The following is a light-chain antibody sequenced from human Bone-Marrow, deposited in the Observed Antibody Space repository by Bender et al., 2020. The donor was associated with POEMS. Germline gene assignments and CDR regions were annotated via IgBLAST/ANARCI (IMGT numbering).Light chain of an antibody. CDR2: DVN. CDR3: SSYTSGSTTYV. CDR1: SSDVGGYKY. J-gene: IGLJ1*01. V-gene: IGLV2-14*01. Sequence: QSALTQPASVSGSPGQSVTISCTGISSDVGGYKYVAWYQQHPGKAPKLVIYDVNNRPSGISDRFSGSRSGNTASLTISGLLAEDEADYYCSSYTSGSTTYVFGTGTKVTVL.